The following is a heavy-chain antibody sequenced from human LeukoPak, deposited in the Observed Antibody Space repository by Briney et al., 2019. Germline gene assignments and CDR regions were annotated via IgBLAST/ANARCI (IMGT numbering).Heavy chain of an antibody. CDR2: ISDSGGST. V-gene: IGHV3-23*01. D-gene: IGHD6-13*01. CDR3: AKGSSNWRNYYYFDY. CDR1: GFTFSNYA. Sequence: GRSLRLSCVASGFTFSNYAVSWVRQAPGKGLAWVSAISDSGGSTQYADSVKGRFTISRDNSKNTLYLEMNILRAEDTAIYYCAKGSSNWRNYYYFDYWGQGTLVTVSS. J-gene: IGHJ4*02.